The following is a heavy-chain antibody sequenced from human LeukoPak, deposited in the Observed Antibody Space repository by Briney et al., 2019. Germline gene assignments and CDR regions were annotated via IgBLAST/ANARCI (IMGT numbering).Heavy chain of an antibody. D-gene: IGHD3-10*01. CDR3: ARHEYYGWEGGFDY. Sequence: SETLSPTCTVSGGSISSSSYYWGWIRRPPGKGLEWIGNIYYSGSTYYNPSLKSPVTISVDTSKNQFSRKLSSVTAADTAVYYCARHEYYGWEGGFDYWGQGTLVTVSS. CDR1: GGSISSSSYY. V-gene: IGHV4-39*01. J-gene: IGHJ4*02. CDR2: IYYSGST.